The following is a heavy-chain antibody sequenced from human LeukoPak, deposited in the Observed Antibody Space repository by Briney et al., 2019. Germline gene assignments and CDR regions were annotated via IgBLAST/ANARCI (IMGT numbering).Heavy chain of an antibody. Sequence: SETLSLTCTVSGGSVSSGSYYWSWIRQPPGKGLEWIGYIYYSGNTDYNPSLKSRVTISVDTSKNQFSLKLSSVAAADTAVYYCARLLRASNWFDPWGQGTLVTVSS. CDR1: GGSVSSGSYY. V-gene: IGHV4-61*01. CDR2: IYYSGNT. J-gene: IGHJ5*02. CDR3: ARLLRASNWFDP.